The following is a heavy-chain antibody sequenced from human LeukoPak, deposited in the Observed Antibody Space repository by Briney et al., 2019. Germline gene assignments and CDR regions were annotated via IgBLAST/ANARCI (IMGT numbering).Heavy chain of an antibody. J-gene: IGHJ3*02. CDR3: ARHDSSGYSAFDI. Sequence: SETLSLTCTVSGGSISSYYWSWIRQPPGRGLEWIGYIYYSGSTNYNPSLKSRVTISVDTSKNQFSLKLSSVTAADTAVYYCARHDSSGYSAFDIWGQGTMVTVSS. V-gene: IGHV4-59*08. CDR2: IYYSGST. CDR1: GGSISSYY. D-gene: IGHD3-22*01.